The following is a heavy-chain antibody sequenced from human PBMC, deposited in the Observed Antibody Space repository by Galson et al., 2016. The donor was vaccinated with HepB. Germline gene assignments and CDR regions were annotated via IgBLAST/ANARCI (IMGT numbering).Heavy chain of an antibody. Sequence: SLRLSCAASGFIFSNYAMSWVRQAPGRGLKWLSSISGNTGRTYYTHSVKGRIIISRDNSKNTLYLQMNSLRGEDTAVYYCAKDLKPGTLIAATGHSWGQGTLVIVSS. CDR1: GFIFSNYA. V-gene: IGHV3-23*01. J-gene: IGHJ4*02. CDR2: ISGNTGRT. D-gene: IGHD2-15*01. CDR3: AKDLKPGTLIAATGHS.